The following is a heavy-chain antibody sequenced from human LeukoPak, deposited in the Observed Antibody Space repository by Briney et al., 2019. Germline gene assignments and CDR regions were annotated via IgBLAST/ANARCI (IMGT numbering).Heavy chain of an antibody. CDR3: ARQGPRRDYFDY. J-gene: IGHJ4*02. CDR2: IYYSGST. Sequence: SETLSLTCTVSGGSISSYYWSWIRQPPGKGLEWIGYIYYSGSTNYNPSLKSRVTISVDTSKNQFSQKLSSVTAADTAVYYCARQGPRRDYFDYWGQGTLVTVSS. V-gene: IGHV4-59*08. CDR1: GGSISSYY.